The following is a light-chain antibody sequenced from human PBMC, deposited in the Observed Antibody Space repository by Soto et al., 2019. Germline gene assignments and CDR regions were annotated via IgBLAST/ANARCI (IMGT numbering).Light chain of an antibody. CDR3: QQRSNWPRR. CDR1: QSVSSY. Sequence: NFFTPSPSTLSLSPGERSTLSCRASQSVSSYLAWYQQKPGQAPRLLIYDASNRATGIPARFSGSGSGTDFTLTISSLEPEDFAVYYCQQRSNWPRRFGQGTRLEIK. V-gene: IGKV3-11*01. J-gene: IGKJ5*01. CDR2: DAS.